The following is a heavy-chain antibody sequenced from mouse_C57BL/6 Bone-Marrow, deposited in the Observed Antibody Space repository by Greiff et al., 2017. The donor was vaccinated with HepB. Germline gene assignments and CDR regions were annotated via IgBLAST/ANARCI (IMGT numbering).Heavy chain of an antibody. Sequence: VKLMESGAELVKPGASVKISCKASGYAFSSYWMNWVKQRPGKGLEWIGQIYPGDGDTNYNGKFKGKATLTADKSSSTAYMQLSSLTSEDSAVYFCARFEGLRHHYWGQGTTLTVSS. CDR3: ARFEGLRHHY. CDR2: IYPGDGDT. D-gene: IGHD2-4*01. V-gene: IGHV1-80*01. J-gene: IGHJ2*01. CDR1: GYAFSSYW.